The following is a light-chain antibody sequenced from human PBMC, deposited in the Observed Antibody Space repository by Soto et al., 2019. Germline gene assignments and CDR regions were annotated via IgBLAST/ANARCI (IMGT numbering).Light chain of an antibody. CDR1: QGVSNF. Sequence: IVLTQSPATLSLSPGERATLSCRASQGVSNFFAWYQQKPGQAPRLLIYDASSRATGIPARCRGSGSGTDFTLTISSLEAEDFAVYYCQQRSNWPLTFGGGTKVEIK. CDR2: DAS. J-gene: IGKJ4*01. V-gene: IGKV3-11*01. CDR3: QQRSNWPLT.